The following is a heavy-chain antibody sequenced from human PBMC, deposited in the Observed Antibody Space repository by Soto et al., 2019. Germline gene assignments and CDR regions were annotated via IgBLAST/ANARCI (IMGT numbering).Heavy chain of an antibody. V-gene: IGHV3-23*01. CDR2: ISGSGGST. CDR1: GFTFSSYA. J-gene: IGHJ4*02. CDR3: AKGAPITMIVVVTLWFDY. Sequence: HPGGSLRLSCAASGFTFSSYAMSWVRQAPGKGLEWVSAISGSGGSTYYADSVKGRFTISRDNSKNTLYLQMNSLRAEDTAVYYCAKGAPITMIVVVTLWFDYWGQGTLVTVSS. D-gene: IGHD3-22*01.